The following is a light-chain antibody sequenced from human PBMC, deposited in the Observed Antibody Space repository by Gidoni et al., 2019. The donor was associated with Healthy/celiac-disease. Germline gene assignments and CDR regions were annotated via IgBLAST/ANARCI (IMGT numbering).Light chain of an antibody. Sequence: EIVLTQAPGTLSLSPGERATLSCRASQSVSSSYLAWYQPKHGQAPRLLIYGASSRATGLPARFSGSGSGTYFTLTISRLEPEDFAVYYCQQYGSSRTFGQGTKVEIK. CDR2: GAS. CDR1: QSVSSSY. CDR3: QQYGSSRT. V-gene: IGKV3-20*01. J-gene: IGKJ1*01.